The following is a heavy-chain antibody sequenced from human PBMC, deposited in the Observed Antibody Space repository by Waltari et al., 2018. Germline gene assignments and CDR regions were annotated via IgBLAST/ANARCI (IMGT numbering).Heavy chain of an antibody. Sequence: QVQLVQSGAEVKKPGASVKVSCKASGYTFTGYYMHWVRQAPGQGLEWMGWINPNSGGTNYAQKFQGRVTMTRDTSISTAYMELSRLRSDDTAVYYCARDAGANAGLYYYYYMDVWGKGTTVTISS. CDR2: INPNSGGT. J-gene: IGHJ6*03. CDR1: GYTFTGYY. V-gene: IGHV1-2*02. D-gene: IGHD1-1*01. CDR3: ARDAGANAGLYYYYYMDV.